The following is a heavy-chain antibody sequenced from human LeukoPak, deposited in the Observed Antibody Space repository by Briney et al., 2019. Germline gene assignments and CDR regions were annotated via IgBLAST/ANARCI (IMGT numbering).Heavy chain of an antibody. J-gene: IGHJ4*02. CDR2: INPNSGGT. CDR3: ARVSDIVATKVDY. V-gene: IGHV1-2*02. D-gene: IGHD5-12*01. CDR1: GYTFTGYY. Sequence: ASVKVSCKASGYTFTGYYMDWVRQAPGQGLEWMGWINPNSGGTNYAQKFQGRVTMTRDTSISTAYMELSRLRSDDTAVYYCARVSDIVATKVDYWGQGTLVTVSS.